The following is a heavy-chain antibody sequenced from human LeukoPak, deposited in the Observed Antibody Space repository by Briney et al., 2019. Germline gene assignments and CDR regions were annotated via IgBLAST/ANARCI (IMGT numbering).Heavy chain of an antibody. Sequence: PGGSLLLSCAASGFTFSSYAMSWVRQAPGKGLEWVSAISGSGGSTYYADSVKGRFTISRDNSKNTLYLQMNSLRAEDTAVYYCAKDLAPYYDFWSGYYYYYYGMDVWGQGTTVTVSS. CDR2: ISGSGGST. CDR1: GFTFSSYA. D-gene: IGHD3-3*01. V-gene: IGHV3-23*01. CDR3: AKDLAPYYDFWSGYYYYYYGMDV. J-gene: IGHJ6*02.